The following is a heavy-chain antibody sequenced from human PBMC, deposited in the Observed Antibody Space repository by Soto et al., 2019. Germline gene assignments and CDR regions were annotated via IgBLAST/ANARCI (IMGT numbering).Heavy chain of an antibody. CDR3: ARAHFWSGLPFDY. CDR1: DECSSRWY. V-gene: IGHV4-59*01. CDR2: IYYSGST. Sequence: SETRSLACPVGDECSSRWYPNYLQQPPGKGLEWIGYIYYSGSTNYNPSLKSRVTISVDTSKNQFSLKLSSVTAADTAVYYCARAHFWSGLPFDYWGQGTLVTVSS. D-gene: IGHD3-3*02. J-gene: IGHJ4*02.